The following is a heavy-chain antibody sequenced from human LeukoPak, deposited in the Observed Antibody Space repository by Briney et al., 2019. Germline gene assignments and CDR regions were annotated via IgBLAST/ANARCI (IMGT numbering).Heavy chain of an antibody. CDR1: GFTFSSYA. D-gene: IGHD3-10*01. CDR3: ARGGSNSYFYYYMDV. V-gene: IGHV3-30*01. J-gene: IGHJ6*03. CDR2: ISYDGGKK. Sequence: PGRSLRLSCAASGFTFSSYAMHWVRQAPGKGLEWVAVISYDGGKKYYADSVKGRFTISRDNSKNTLYLQLNSLGAEDTAVYSCARGGSNSYFYYYMDVWGKGTTVTASS.